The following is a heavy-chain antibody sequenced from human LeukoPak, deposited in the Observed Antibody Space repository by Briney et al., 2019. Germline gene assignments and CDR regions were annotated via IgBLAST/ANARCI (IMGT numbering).Heavy chain of an antibody. Sequence: SVTVSFTASGGTFITYAISWVRQAPGQGLEWMGRIIPMLTVTNYAQTFQGRVSITADKSATTVYMEVNSLTSEDTAVCYCAACSGGSCYSRDWFDPWGQGTLVTVS. CDR2: IIPMLTVT. J-gene: IGHJ5*02. CDR3: AACSGGSCYSRDWFDP. CDR1: GGTFITYA. V-gene: IGHV1-69*04. D-gene: IGHD2-15*01.